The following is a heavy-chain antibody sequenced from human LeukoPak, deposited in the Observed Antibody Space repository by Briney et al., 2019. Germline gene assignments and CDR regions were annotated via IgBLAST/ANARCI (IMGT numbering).Heavy chain of an antibody. J-gene: IGHJ3*02. Sequence: LEWVSYISSSGSTIYYADSVKGRFTISRDNAKNSLYLQMNSLRAEDTAVYYCARDIPAVAFDIWGQGTMVTVSS. V-gene: IGHV3-48*03. CDR2: ISSSGSTI. CDR3: ARDIPAVAFDI.